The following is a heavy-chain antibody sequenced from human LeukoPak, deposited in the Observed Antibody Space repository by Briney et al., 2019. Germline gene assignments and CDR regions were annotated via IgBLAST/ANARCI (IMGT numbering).Heavy chain of an antibody. CDR2: IYYSGTT. CDR3: ARHSAFDI. J-gene: IGHJ3*02. V-gene: IGHV4-59*08. CDR1: GGSISSYY. Sequence: PSGTLSLTCGVSGGSISSYYWSWVRQPPGKELEWIGYIYYSGTTKYNPSLKSRVTISVDTSKNQFSLKLSSVTVADTAVYYCARHSAFDIWGQGTMVTVSS.